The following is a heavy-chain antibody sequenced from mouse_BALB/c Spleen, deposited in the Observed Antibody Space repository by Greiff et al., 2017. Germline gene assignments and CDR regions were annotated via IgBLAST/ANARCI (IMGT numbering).Heavy chain of an antibody. Sequence: EVKVVESGGGLVKPGGSLKLSCAASGFSFSSYAMSWVRQTPEKRLEWVASISSGGSTYYPDSVKGRFTISRDNARNILYLQMSSLRSEDTAMYYCARGGIYYYSSSPFDYWGQGTTLTVSS. CDR3: ARGGIYYYSSSPFDY. CDR2: ISSGGST. V-gene: IGHV5-6-5*01. D-gene: IGHD1-1*01. J-gene: IGHJ2*01. CDR1: GFSFSSYA.